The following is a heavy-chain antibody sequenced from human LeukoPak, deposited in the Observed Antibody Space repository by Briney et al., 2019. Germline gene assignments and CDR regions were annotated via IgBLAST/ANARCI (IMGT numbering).Heavy chain of an antibody. CDR2: ISSNGGST. V-gene: IGHV3-64*01. D-gene: IGHD1-26*01. CDR1: GFTFSSYA. Sequence: PGGSLRLSCAASGFTFSSYAMHWVRQAPGEGLEYVSAISSNGGSTYYANSVKGRFTISRDNAKNSLYLQMNSLRAEDTAVYYCAKSRVGATRYFDYWGQGTLVTVSS. CDR3: AKSRVGATRYFDY. J-gene: IGHJ4*02.